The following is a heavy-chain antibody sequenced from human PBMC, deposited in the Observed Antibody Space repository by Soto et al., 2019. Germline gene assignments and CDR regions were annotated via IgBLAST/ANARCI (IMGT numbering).Heavy chain of an antibody. Sequence: SETLSLTCAVYGGSFSGYYWTWIRQPPGTGLEWIGEINHSGSTNYNPSLKSRVTISVDTSKNQFSLKLTSVTAADTAVYYCAKKANTALVLTPYYYGMDVGAKGPTVT. CDR2: INHSGST. V-gene: IGHV4-34*01. CDR3: AKKANTALVLTPYYYGMDV. J-gene: IGHJ6*04. D-gene: IGHD5-18*01. CDR1: GGSFSGYY.